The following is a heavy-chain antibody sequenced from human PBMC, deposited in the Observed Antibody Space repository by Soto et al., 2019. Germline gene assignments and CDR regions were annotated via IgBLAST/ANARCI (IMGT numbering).Heavy chain of an antibody. CDR3: ARAATWSYHCAY. J-gene: IGHJ4*02. CDR2: IAPHSGRT. Sequence: QVQLVQSGPEVKKPGASVRVSCMTSGYAFTSNGVNWVRQAPGQGLEWMGWIAPHSGRTTYLPKFQGRVTITADAATNTAYMELGSLSSDDTGIYFCARAATWSYHCAYWGQGTVVTVSS. D-gene: IGHD3-16*02. CDR1: GYAFTSNG. V-gene: IGHV1-18*04.